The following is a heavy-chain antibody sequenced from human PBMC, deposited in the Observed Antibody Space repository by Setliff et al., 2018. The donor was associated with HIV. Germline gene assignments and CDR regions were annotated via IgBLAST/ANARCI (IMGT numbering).Heavy chain of an antibody. CDR2: INHSGST. CDR1: GGSISSSY. Sequence: PSETLSLTCTVSGGSISSSYWSWIRQPPGKGLEWIGEINHSGSTNYNMSLWSRVTISLDASRNQFSLELISVTAADTAVYYCAGGPGTTSIDYWAQGTLVTVSS. CDR3: AGGPGTTSIDY. V-gene: IGHV4-34*01. J-gene: IGHJ4*02. D-gene: IGHD1-26*01.